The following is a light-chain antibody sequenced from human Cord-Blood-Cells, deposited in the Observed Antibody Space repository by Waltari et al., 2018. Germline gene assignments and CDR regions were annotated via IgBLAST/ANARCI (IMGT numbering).Light chain of an antibody. V-gene: IGLV2-23*03. CDR1: SSDVVSYNL. Sequence: SALTQPASVSGSPGQSLTISCTGTSSDVVSYNLVSWYQQHPGKAPKLMIYEGSKRPSGVSNRFSGSKSGNTASLTISGLQAEDEADYYCCSYAGSSTFVVFGTGTKVTVL. CDR2: EGS. J-gene: IGLJ1*01. CDR3: CSYAGSSTFVV.